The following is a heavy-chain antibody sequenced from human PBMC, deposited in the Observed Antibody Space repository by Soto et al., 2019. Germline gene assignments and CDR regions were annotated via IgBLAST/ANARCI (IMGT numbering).Heavy chain of an antibody. J-gene: IGHJ4*02. V-gene: IGHV3-23*01. D-gene: IGHD2-2*03. CDR3: AKMEGMDPWAYSFDY. CDR1: GFTFSDFA. CDR2: IYGGGNGP. Sequence: VQVLESGGGLVQPGGSLRLSCAATGFTFSDFAMSWVRQAPGKGLEWVSRIYGGGNGPHYADSVKGRVTISRDNYKNTLYLQMNSLRAEDTAVYYCAKMEGMDPWAYSFDYWGQGTLVTVSS.